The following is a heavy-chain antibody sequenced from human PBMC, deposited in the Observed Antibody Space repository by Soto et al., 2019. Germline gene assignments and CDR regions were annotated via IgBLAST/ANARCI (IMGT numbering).Heavy chain of an antibody. V-gene: IGHV6-1*01. CDR1: GDSVSDNSAA. Sequence: SQTLSLTCAISGDSVSDNSAAWNWIRQSPSRGLEWLGRTYYRSKWYNDYAVSVKSRITINPDTSKNQFSLQLNSVTPEDTAVYYCARDRYNWNDASGAFDIWGQGTMVTVSS. CDR2: TYYRSKWYN. J-gene: IGHJ3*02. D-gene: IGHD1-1*01. CDR3: ARDRYNWNDASGAFDI.